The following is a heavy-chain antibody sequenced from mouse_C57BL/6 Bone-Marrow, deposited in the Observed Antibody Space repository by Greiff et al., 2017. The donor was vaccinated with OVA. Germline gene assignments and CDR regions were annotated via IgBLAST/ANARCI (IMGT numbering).Heavy chain of an antibody. CDR3: ARISPFPY. CDR2: IWSGRST. CDR1: GFSLTSYG. J-gene: IGHJ3*01. Sequence: QVQLQQSGPGLVQPSQSLSITCTVSGFSLTSYGVHWVRQSPGKGLEWLGVIWSGRSTDYNAAFISRLSISKDNSKSQVFFKMNSLQADDTAIYYCARISPFPYWGQGTLVTVSA. V-gene: IGHV2-2*01.